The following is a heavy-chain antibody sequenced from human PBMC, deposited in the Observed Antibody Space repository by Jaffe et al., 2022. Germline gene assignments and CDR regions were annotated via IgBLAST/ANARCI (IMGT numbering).Heavy chain of an antibody. CDR1: GYSISSGYY. CDR2: IYHSGST. CDR3: AREARDSSVIDY. V-gene: IGHV4-38-2*02. Sequence: QVQLQESGPGLVKPSETLSLTCAVSGYSISSGYYWGWIRQPPGKGLEWIGSIYHSGSTYYNPSLKSRVTISVDTSKNQFSLKLSSVTAADTAVYYCAREARDSSVIDYWGQGTLVTVSS. J-gene: IGHJ4*02. D-gene: IGHD3-22*01.